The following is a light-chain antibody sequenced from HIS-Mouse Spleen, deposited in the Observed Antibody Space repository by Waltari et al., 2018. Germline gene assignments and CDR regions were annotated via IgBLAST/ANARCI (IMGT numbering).Light chain of an antibody. CDR1: NIGSKS. Sequence: SYVLTQPPSVSVAPGKTARITCGGNNIGSKSVHWYQQKPGQAPVLGVFEASDGPSGFPERFSGSNSGNTATLTISRVEAGDEADYYCQVWDSSSDHVVFGGGTKLTVL. J-gene: IGLJ2*01. CDR3: QVWDSSSDHVV. CDR2: EAS. V-gene: IGLV3-21*03.